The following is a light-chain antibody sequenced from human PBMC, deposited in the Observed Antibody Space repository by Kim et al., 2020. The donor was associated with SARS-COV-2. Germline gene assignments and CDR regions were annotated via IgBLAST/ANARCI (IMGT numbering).Light chain of an antibody. CDR1: QDISNY. Sequence: ASVGDRVNITCQASQDISNYLNWYQQNTGKAPKLLIYDASNLETGVPSRFSGSGSGTDFTFTISSLQPEDIATYYCQQYDNLPITFGQGTRLEIK. V-gene: IGKV1-33*01. CDR2: DAS. CDR3: QQYDNLPIT. J-gene: IGKJ5*01.